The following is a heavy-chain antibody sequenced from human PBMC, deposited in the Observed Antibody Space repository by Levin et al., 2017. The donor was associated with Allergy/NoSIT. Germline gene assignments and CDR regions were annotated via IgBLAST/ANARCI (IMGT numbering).Heavy chain of an antibody. CDR1: GGTFSSYA. D-gene: IGHD3-10*01. CDR2: IIPIFGTA. J-gene: IGHJ4*02. Sequence: GGSLRLSCKASGGTFSSYAISWVRQAPGQGLEWMGGIIPIFGTANYAQKFQGRVTITADESTSTAYMELSSLRSEDTAVYYCARVSSEETPPYGSAKYYFDYWGQGTLVTVSS. CDR3: ARVSSEETPPYGSAKYYFDY. V-gene: IGHV1-69*01.